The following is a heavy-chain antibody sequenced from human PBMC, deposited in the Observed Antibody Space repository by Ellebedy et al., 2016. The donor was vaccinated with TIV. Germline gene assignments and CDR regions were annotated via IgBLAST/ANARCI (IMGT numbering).Heavy chain of an antibody. CDR3: VGLSRQWLVYAMDV. CDR1: GYSFTSYW. J-gene: IGHJ6*02. Sequence: GGSLRPSXKGSGYSFTSYWIAWVRQLPGKGLEWMGIIYVGDSDTRYSPSFQGQVTIPADKSISTAYLQWSSLKAPDTAVYYCVGLSRQWLVYAMDVWGQGTTVTVSS. V-gene: IGHV5-51*01. D-gene: IGHD6-19*01. CDR2: IYVGDSDT.